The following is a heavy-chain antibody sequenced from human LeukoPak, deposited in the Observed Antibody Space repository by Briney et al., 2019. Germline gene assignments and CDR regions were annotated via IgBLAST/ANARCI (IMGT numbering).Heavy chain of an antibody. CDR3: ARETYRYDFWSGYYNNWFDP. Sequence: SETLSLTCTVSGGSISSSTYYWGWIRQPPGKGLEWIGSIYYSGSTYYNPSLKSRVTISVDTSKNQFSLKLSYVTAADTAVYYCARETYRYDFWSGYYNNWFDPWGQGTLVTVSS. D-gene: IGHD3-3*01. V-gene: IGHV4-39*07. CDR1: GGSISSSTYY. CDR2: IYYSGST. J-gene: IGHJ5*02.